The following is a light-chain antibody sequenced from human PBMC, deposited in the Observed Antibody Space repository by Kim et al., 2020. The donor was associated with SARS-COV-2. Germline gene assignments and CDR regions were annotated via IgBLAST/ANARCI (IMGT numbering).Light chain of an antibody. CDR2: LAS. Sequence: DPTPLLCGSIQSLLNTYGYSYLDSSVQKAGQSQQLLMNLASHRASGVPDRFSGSGSGTDFTLRISRVEAEDVGVYYCMQGLQSPTFGQGTKVDIK. CDR3: MQGLQSPT. CDR1: QSLLNTYGYSY. V-gene: IGKV2-28*01. J-gene: IGKJ1*01.